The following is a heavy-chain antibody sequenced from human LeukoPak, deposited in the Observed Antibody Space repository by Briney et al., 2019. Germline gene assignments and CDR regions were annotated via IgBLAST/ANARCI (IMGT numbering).Heavy chain of an antibody. V-gene: IGHV1-18*01. CDR1: GYSFILYG. J-gene: IGHJ4*02. CDR2: ISTSTGDT. D-gene: IGHD4-11*01. CDR3: ARDDNYGIFVNVDY. Sequence: ASVKVSCKTSGYSFILYGISWVRQAPGQGPEWMGWISTSTGDTRYTQKFQGRVTLTTDTSTSTAYMELSSLRSDDTAVYYCARDDNYGIFVNVDYWGQGTLVTVSS.